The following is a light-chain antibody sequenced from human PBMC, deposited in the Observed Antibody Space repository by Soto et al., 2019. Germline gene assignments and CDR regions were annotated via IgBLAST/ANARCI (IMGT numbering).Light chain of an antibody. CDR2: ENN. J-gene: IGLJ1*01. V-gene: IGLV1-51*01. CDR3: GTWDSSLSAYV. Sequence: QSVLTQPPSVSAAPGQKVTISCSGSNSNIGNDYVSWYKQLPGTAPKLLIYENNKRPSGIPDRFSGSKSGTSATLGITGLQTGDEADYYCGTWDSSLSAYVFGTGTKLTVL. CDR1: NSNIGNDY.